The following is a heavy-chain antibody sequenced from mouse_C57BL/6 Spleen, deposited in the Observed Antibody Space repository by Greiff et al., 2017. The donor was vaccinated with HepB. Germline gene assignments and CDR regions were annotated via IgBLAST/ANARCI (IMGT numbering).Heavy chain of an antibody. CDR2: ISDGGSYN. V-gene: IGHV5-4*01. CDR3: ARDYYGSSYVPYWYFDG. D-gene: IGHD1-1*01. J-gene: IGHJ1*03. Sequence: EVHLVESGGGLVQPGGSLKLSCAASGFSFSSYAMSWVRQTPEKRLELVATISDGGSYNYYPDNVKGRFTISSDNAKNNLYLQMSHLKSEDTAMTSSARDYYGSSYVPYWYFDGWGTGTTVTVSS. CDR1: GFSFSSYA.